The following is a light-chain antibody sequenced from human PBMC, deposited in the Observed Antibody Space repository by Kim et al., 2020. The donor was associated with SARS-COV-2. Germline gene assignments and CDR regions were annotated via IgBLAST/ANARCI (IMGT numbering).Light chain of an antibody. Sequence: PQSQSPLVASVGDRVTIPCRASQSINTYLNWYQQKPGKAPKLLIYAASTLQSGVPSRFSGSGSGTDFTLTISSLQPEDFATYYCQQSHTAPLLTFGGGTKVDIK. CDR1: QSINTY. J-gene: IGKJ4*01. V-gene: IGKV1-39*01. CDR2: AAS. CDR3: QQSHTAPLLT.